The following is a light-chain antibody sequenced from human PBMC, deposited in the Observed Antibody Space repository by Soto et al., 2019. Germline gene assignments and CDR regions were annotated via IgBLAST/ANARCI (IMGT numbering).Light chain of an antibody. CDR2: RND. V-gene: IGLV1-47*01. CDR1: NSRSGSNY. Sequence: QSVLPQPPSASGTPGQRVTISCSTSNSRSGSNYVYWYQQLPGTAPKLLIYRNDQRPSGVPDRFSGSKSGTLASLAISGLRSEDEADYYCAKWDDSLRVYVFGTGNKVTVL. J-gene: IGLJ1*01. CDR3: AKWDDSLRVYV.